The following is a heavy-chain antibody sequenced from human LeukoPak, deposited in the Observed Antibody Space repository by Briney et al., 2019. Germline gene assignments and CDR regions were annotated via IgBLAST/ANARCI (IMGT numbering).Heavy chain of an antibody. CDR1: GFTFSSYA. J-gene: IGHJ4*02. V-gene: IGHV3-64*02. Sequence: GGSLRLSCAASGFTFSSYAMHWVRQAPGKGLEYASTISSNGGSTYYADSVKGRFIISRDNSKNTLYLQMGSLRAEDMAVFYCARENTFFDLWGQGALVTVSS. CDR3: ARENTFFDL. CDR2: ISSNGGST.